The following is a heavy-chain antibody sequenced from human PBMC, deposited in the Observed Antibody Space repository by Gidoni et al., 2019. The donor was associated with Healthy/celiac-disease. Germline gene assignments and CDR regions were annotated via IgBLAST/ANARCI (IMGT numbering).Heavy chain of an antibody. J-gene: IGHJ5*02. CDR1: GCSISSCNYF. D-gene: IGHD3-3*01. V-gene: IGHV4-39*01. CDR2: IYYIGST. CDR3: ARGITIFGVVSLPYNWFDP. Sequence: QLQLQESGPGLVKPSETLSLTSTVSGCSISSCNYFWGWSRQPPGKGLEWIGGIYYIGSTYYNPSLKSRVTISVDTSKNQFSLKLSSVTAADTAVYYCARGITIFGVVSLPYNWFDPWGQGTLVTVSS.